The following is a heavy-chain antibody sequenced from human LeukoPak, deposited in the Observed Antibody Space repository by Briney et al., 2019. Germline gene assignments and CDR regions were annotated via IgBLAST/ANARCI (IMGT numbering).Heavy chain of an antibody. CDR3: ARGGVPGSYYNGYYYYYYMDV. Sequence: ASVKVSCKASGYTFTSYYMHWVRQAPGQGLEWMGIINPNGGSTSYAQKFQGRVTITADESTSTAYMELSSLRSEDTAVYYCARGGVPGSYYNGYYYYYYMDVWGKGTTVTISS. CDR2: INPNGGST. J-gene: IGHJ6*03. CDR1: GYTFTSYY. D-gene: IGHD3-10*01. V-gene: IGHV1-46*01.